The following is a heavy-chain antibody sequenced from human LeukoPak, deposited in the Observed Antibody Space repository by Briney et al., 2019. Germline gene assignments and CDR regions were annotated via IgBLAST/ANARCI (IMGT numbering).Heavy chain of an antibody. J-gene: IGHJ2*01. CDR1: GFSFSRYW. CDR2: INEDESKQ. D-gene: IGHD4-17*01. CDR3: ARVNGPYLDHWYFDL. Sequence: QPGGSLRLSCAASGFSFSRYWMTWVRQAPGKGLERVANINEDESKQFYGDSVKGRFIISRDNAKNSLYLQMNSLRAEDTAVYYCARVNGPYLDHWYFDLWGRGTLVTVSS. V-gene: IGHV3-7*01.